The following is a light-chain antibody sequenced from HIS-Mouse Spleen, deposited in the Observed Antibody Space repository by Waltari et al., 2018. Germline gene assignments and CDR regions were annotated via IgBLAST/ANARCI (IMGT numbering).Light chain of an antibody. CDR2: AAS. CDR3: QQLNSYPPT. CDR1: QGISSY. V-gene: IGKV1-9*01. J-gene: IGKJ1*01. Sequence: DIQLTQSPSFLSASVGDRVTITCRASQGISSYLAWYQQKPGKAPKLLIYAASTFQSGVPSRFSGSVSGTEFTLTISRLQPEDFATYYCQQLNSYPPTFGQGTKVEIK.